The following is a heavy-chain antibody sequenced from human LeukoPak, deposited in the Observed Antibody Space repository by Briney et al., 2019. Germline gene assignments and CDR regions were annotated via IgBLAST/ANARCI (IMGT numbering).Heavy chain of an antibody. J-gene: IGHJ6*03. D-gene: IGHD1-1*01. V-gene: IGHV4-4*02. CDR3: ARGGGWNEGYYYYMDV. CDR2: IYHSGST. CDR1: GGSISSSNW. Sequence: SETLSLTCAVSGGSISSSNWWSWVRQPPGKGLEWIGEIYHSGSTNYNPSLKSRVTISVDKSKNQFSLRLSSVTAADTAVYYCARGGGWNEGYYYYMDVWGKGTTVTVSS.